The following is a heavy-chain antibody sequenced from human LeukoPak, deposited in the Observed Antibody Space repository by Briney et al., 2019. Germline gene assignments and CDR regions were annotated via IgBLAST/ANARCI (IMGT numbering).Heavy chain of an antibody. CDR3: ARASDGMDV. CDR1: GFTFSSYA. CDR2: ISYDGSNK. J-gene: IGHJ6*02. V-gene: IGHV3-30-3*01. Sequence: GGSLRLSCAASGFTFSSYAMHWVRQAPGKGLEWVAVISYDGSNKYYADSVKGRFTISRDNSKNTLYLQMNSLRAEDTAVYYGARASDGMDVWGQGTTVTVSS.